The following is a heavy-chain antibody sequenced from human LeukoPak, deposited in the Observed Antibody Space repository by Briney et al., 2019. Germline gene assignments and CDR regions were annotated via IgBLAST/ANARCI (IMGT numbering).Heavy chain of an antibody. CDR2: IYTSGST. CDR3: ARSGHYNWNYNPTYFDY. CDR1: GGSISSYY. D-gene: IGHD1-7*01. Sequence: PSETLSLTCTVSGGSISSYYWSWIRQPPGKGLEWIGYIYTSGSTNYNPSLKSRVTISVDTSKNQFSLKLSSVTAADTAVYYCARSGHYNWNYNPTYFDYWGQGTLVTVSS. J-gene: IGHJ4*02. V-gene: IGHV4-4*09.